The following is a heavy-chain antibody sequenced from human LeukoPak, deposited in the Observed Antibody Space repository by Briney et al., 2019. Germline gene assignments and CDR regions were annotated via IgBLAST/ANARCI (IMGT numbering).Heavy chain of an antibody. CDR1: GYTFTGYY. Sequence: ASVKVSCKASGYTFTGYYMHWVRQAPGQGLEGMGWINTNSGGTNYAKKFQGRVTMTRDTSISTAYMELSRLRSDDTAVYYCARGRFLEWLLTSDYGMDVWGQGTTVTVSS. CDR2: INTNSGGT. V-gene: IGHV1-2*02. CDR3: ARGRFLEWLLTSDYGMDV. J-gene: IGHJ6*02. D-gene: IGHD3-3*01.